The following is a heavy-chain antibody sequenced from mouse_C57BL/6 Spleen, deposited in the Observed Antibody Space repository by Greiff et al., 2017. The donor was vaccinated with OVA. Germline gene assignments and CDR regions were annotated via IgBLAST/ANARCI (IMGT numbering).Heavy chain of an antibody. Sequence: VQLQQSGPELVKPGASVKISCKASGYSITDYNMNWVKQSNGKSLEWIGVINPNYGTTRYNQKFKGKATLTVDQSSSTAYMQLNSLTSDDSAVYYCARREGNYDFSWFAYWGQGTLVTVSA. D-gene: IGHD2-4*01. CDR3: ARREGNYDFSWFAY. CDR1: GYSITDYN. J-gene: IGHJ3*01. V-gene: IGHV1-39*01. CDR2: INPNYGTT.